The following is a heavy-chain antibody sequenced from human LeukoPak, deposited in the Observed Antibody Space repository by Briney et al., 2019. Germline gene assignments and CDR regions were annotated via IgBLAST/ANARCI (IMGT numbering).Heavy chain of an antibody. CDR3: ARNFYFDSSGYYHY. D-gene: IGHD3-22*01. CDR1: GYTFTGYY. CDR2: INPNSGGT. J-gene: IGHJ4*02. Sequence: ASVKVSCKASGYTFTGYYMHWVRQAPGQGLEWMGWINPNSGGTNYAQKFQGGVTMTRDTSISTAYMELSRLRSGDTAVYYCARNFYFDSSGYYHYWGQGTLVTVSS. V-gene: IGHV1-2*02.